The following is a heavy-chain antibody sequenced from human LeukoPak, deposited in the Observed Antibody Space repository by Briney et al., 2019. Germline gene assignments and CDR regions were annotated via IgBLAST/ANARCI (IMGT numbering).Heavy chain of an antibody. V-gene: IGHV3-23*01. Sequence: GGSLRLSCAASGFTFSSYAMSWVRQAPGKGLEWVSDISGSGGSTYYADSVKGRFNISRDNSKNTLYLQMNTLRAEDTAVYYCAKLVAYGDYVPIDYWGQGTLVTVSS. J-gene: IGHJ4*02. D-gene: IGHD4-17*01. CDR2: ISGSGGST. CDR1: GFTFSSYA. CDR3: AKLVAYGDYVPIDY.